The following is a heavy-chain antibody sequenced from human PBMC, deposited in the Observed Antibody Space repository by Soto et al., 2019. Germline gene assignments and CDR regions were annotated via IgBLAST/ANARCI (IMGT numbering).Heavy chain of an antibody. CDR1: GGSISSYY. J-gene: IGHJ4*02. CDR3: ARDRRDGYNSTPFDY. CDR2: IYYSGST. Sequence: SETLSLTCTVSGGSISSYYWSWIRQPPGKGLEWIGYIYYSGSTNYNPSLKSRVTISVDTSKNQFSLKLSSVTAADTAVYYCARDRRDGYNSTPFDYWGQGTLVTVS. D-gene: IGHD5-12*01. V-gene: IGHV4-59*01.